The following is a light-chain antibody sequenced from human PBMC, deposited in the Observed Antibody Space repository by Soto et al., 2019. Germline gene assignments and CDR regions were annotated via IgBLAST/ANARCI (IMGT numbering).Light chain of an antibody. CDR2: EGT. CDR3: CSTASGNTVI. V-gene: IGLV2-23*01. J-gene: IGLJ2*01. CDR1: YSDVGRYYL. Sequence: QSALTQPASVSGSPGQSITISCTATYSDVGRYYLVSWYQQLPGKAPKLIIYEGTQRPSGVSDRFSGSKSGNAASLTISGLQAEDEGAYYCCSTASGNTVIFGGGTKVTVL.